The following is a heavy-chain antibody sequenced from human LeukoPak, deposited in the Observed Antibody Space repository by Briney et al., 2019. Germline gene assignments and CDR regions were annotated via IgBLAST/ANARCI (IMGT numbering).Heavy chain of an antibody. CDR3: ARDLDNRSFDY. Sequence: MPSETLSLTCTVSGGSISSYYWSWIREPPGKGLEWIGYIYYSGSTNYNPSLKSRVTISADTSKNQFSLKLSSVTAADTAVYYCARDLDNRSFDYWGQGTLVTVSS. J-gene: IGHJ4*02. V-gene: IGHV4-59*01. CDR2: IYYSGST. CDR1: GGSISSYY. D-gene: IGHD2-2*03.